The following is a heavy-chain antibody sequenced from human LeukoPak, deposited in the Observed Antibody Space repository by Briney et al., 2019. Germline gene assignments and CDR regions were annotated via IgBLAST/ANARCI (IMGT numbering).Heavy chain of an antibody. CDR3: ARWTTVTPFDY. Sequence: SETLSLTCTVSGGSISSYYWSWIRQPPGKGLEWIGYIYYSGSTNYNPSLKSRVTISVDTSKNQFSLKLSSVTAADTAVYYCARWTTVTPFDYWGQGTLSPSPQ. D-gene: IGHD4-17*01. J-gene: IGHJ4*02. CDR2: IYYSGST. CDR1: GGSISSYY. V-gene: IGHV4-59*01.